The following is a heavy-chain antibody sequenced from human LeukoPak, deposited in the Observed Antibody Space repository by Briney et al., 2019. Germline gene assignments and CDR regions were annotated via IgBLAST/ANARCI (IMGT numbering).Heavy chain of an antibody. Sequence: PSETLSLTCTVSGGSIGTTNYYWGWIRQPPGKGLERIGNIYNSGSTYYNPSLMSRVTISVDTSKNQFSLNLSSVTAADTAVYYCARRAGRKDFDYWGQGTLVTVSS. CDR1: GGSIGTTNYY. J-gene: IGHJ4*02. CDR3: ARRAGRKDFDY. CDR2: IYNSGST. V-gene: IGHV4-39*01. D-gene: IGHD1-14*01.